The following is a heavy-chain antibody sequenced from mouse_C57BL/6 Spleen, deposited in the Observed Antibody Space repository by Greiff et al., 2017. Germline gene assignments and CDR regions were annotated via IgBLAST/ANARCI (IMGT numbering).Heavy chain of an antibody. V-gene: IGHV5-4*01. D-gene: IGHD1-1*02. CDR3: ARDRGPYYCDY. Sequence: EVQLKESGGGLVKPGGSLKLSCAASGFTFSSYAMSWVRQTPEKRLEWVATISDGGSYTYYPDNVKGRFTISRDNAKNNLYLQMSHLKSEDTAMYYCARDRGPYYCDYWGQGTTLTVSS. CDR2: ISDGGSYT. CDR1: GFTFSSYA. J-gene: IGHJ2*01.